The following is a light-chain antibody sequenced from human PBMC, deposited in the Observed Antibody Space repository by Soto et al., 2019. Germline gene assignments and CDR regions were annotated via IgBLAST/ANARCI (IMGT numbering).Light chain of an antibody. CDR3: QSYDSSLSGSV. V-gene: IGLV1-40*01. CDR2: GNS. Sequence: QSVLTQPPSVSGAPGQRVTISCTGSSSNIGAGYDVHWYQQLPGTAPKLLIYGNSNRPSGVPDRFSGSKSGTSASLAFTGLQAEDEADYYCQSYDSSLSGSVFGGGNKLTVL. CDR1: SSNIGAGYD. J-gene: IGLJ2*01.